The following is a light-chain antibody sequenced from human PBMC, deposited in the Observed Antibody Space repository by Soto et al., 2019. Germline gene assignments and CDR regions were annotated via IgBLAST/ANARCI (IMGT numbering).Light chain of an antibody. Sequence: DIQMTQSPSTLSGSVGDRVTITCRASQTISSWLAWYQQKPGKAPKLLIYKASTLKSGVPSRFSGSGSGTEFTLPISSLQPDDFATYYCQQSYNTPQTFGQGTRWIS. CDR3: QQSYNTPQT. CDR2: KAS. V-gene: IGKV1-5*03. J-gene: IGKJ1*01. CDR1: QTISSW.